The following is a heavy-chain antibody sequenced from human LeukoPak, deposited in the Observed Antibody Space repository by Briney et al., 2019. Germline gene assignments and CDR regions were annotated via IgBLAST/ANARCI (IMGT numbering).Heavy chain of an antibody. CDR2: INHSGST. CDR3: ARAQRDYYYYYMDV. V-gene: IGHV4-34*01. CDR1: GGSFSGYY. Sequence: PSETLSLTCAVYGGSFSGYYWSWIRQPPGKGLEWIGEINHSGSTNYNPSHRSRVTISVDTSKNQFSLKLSSVTAADTAVYYCARAQRDYYYYYMDVWDKGITVTVSS. J-gene: IGHJ6*03.